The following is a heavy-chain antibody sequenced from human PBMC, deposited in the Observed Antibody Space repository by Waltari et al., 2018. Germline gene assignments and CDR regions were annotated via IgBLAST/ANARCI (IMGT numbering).Heavy chain of an antibody. CDR2: ISSSSSTI. CDR3: ARDPTGWFDP. V-gene: IGHV3-48*01. J-gene: IGHJ5*02. D-gene: IGHD2-8*02. Sequence: EVQLVESGGGLVQPGGSLRLSCAASGFTFSSYSMNWVRQAPGKGLEWVSYISSSSSTIYYADSVKGRFTISRDNAKNSLYLQMNSLRAEDTAVYYCARDPTGWFDPWGQGTLVTVSS. CDR1: GFTFSSYS.